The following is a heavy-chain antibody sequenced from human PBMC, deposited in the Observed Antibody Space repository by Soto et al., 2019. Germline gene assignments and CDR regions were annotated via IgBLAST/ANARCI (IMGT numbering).Heavy chain of an antibody. D-gene: IGHD6-13*01. Sequence: ASVKVSCKASGYTFTSYAMHWVRQAPGQRLEWMGWINAVIGNTKYAQKFQGRVTITRDKSASTAYMELSSLRSEDTAVYYCAEGSSWTFDYWGQGTLVTVSS. CDR1: GYTFTSYA. CDR2: INAVIGNT. J-gene: IGHJ4*02. CDR3: AEGSSWTFDY. V-gene: IGHV1-3*01.